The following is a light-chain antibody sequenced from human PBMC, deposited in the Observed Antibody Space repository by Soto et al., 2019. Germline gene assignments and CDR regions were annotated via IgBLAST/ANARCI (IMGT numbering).Light chain of an antibody. V-gene: IGKV1-39*01. CDR3: QQSYSTPPG. CDR2: AAS. J-gene: IGKJ1*01. Sequence: DIQMTQSPSSLSASVGDRVTITCRASQSISSYLNWYQQKPGKAPKLLIYAASSLQSGVPSGFSGSGSGTDFTLTISSLQPEDFATYYCQQSYSTPPGFGQGTKVEIK. CDR1: QSISSY.